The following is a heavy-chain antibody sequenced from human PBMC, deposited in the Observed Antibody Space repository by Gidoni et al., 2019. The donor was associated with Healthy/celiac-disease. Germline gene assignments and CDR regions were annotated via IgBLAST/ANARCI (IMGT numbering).Heavy chain of an antibody. CDR1: GYPFTGYD. Sequence: QVQLVQSGAEVKKPGASVKVSCKASGYPFTGYDMHWVRQAPGQGREWMGWINPNSGGTNYAQKFQGRVTMTRDTSISTAYMELSRLRSDDTAVYYCARSRAGIGGWFDPWGQGTLVTVSS. CDR3: ARSRAGIGGWFDP. D-gene: IGHD1-26*01. V-gene: IGHV1-2*02. CDR2: INPNSGGT. J-gene: IGHJ5*02.